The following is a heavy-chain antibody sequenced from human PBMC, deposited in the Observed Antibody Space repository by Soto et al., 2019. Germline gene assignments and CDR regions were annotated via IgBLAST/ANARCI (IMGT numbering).Heavy chain of an antibody. J-gene: IGHJ1*01. CDR3: ARDLTEVVVIATEYFQH. V-gene: IGHV1-69*04. CDR1: GGTFSSYT. Sequence: ASVKVSCKASGGTFSSYTISWVRQAPGQGLEWMGRIIPILGIANYAQKFQGRVTITADQSTGTAYMELSSLRSEDTAVYYCARDLTEVVVIATEYFQHWGQGTLVTVSS. D-gene: IGHD2-21*01. CDR2: IIPILGIA.